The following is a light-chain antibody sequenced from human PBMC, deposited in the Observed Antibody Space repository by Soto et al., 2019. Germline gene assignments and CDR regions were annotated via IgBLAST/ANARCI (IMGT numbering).Light chain of an antibody. CDR3: QQYNSDRT. J-gene: IGKJ5*01. Sequence: DIQMTQSPSTLSASVGDRVTITCRASQSISNWLAWYQQKPGKAPNLLIYKASSLESGVPSRFSGSGSGTEFTLTISRLQPEDFATYYCQQYNSDRTFGQGTRLE. V-gene: IGKV1-5*03. CDR1: QSISNW. CDR2: KAS.